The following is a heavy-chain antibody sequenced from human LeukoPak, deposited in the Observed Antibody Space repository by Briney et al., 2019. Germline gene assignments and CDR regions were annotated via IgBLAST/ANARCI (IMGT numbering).Heavy chain of an antibody. V-gene: IGHV3-48*03. Sequence: GGSLRLSCTASGFTFSSYEMNWVRQAPGKGLVWVSYISGSGNTKYYADSVKGRFTISRDNAKNSLYLQMNSLRAEDTAVYYCARDERHVVAANYYDMDVWGQGTTVTVSS. CDR2: ISGSGNTK. CDR3: ARDERHVVAANYYDMDV. CDR1: GFTFSSYE. J-gene: IGHJ6*02. D-gene: IGHD2-15*01.